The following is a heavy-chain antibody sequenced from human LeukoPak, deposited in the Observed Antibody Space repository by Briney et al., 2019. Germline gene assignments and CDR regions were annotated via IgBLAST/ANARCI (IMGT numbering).Heavy chain of an antibody. V-gene: IGHV4-34*01. CDR3: ARASRGGSYYYYYMDV. CDR2: INHSGST. Sequence: SETLSLTCAVYGGSFSGYYWSWMRQPPGKGLEWIGEINHSGSTNYNPSLKSRVTISVDTSKNQFSLKLSSVTAADTAVYYCARASRGGSYYYYYMDVWGKGTTVTVSS. CDR1: GGSFSGYY. D-gene: IGHD1-26*01. J-gene: IGHJ6*03.